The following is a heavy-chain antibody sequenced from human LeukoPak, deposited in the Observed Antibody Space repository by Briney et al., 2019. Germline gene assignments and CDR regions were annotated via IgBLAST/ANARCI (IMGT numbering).Heavy chain of an antibody. CDR2: IYPGDSDT. V-gene: IGHV5-51*01. D-gene: IGHD6-6*01. J-gene: IGHJ4*02. Sequence: GESLKISCKGSGYSFTSYWIGWVRQMPGKGLEWMGIIYPGDSDTRYSPSFQGQVTISADKSISTAYLQWSSLKASDTAMYYCARGGPPSIAGPRAIDYWGQGTLVTVSS. CDR3: ARGGPPSIAGPRAIDY. CDR1: GYSFTSYW.